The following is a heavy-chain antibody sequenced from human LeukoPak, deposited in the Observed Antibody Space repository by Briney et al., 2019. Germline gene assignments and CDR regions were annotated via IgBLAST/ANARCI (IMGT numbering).Heavy chain of an antibody. Sequence: EASVKVSCKASGYTFTGYYMHWVRQAPGQGPEWMGWTNPNSGGTNYAQKFQGRVTMTRDTSISTAYMELSRLRSDDTAVYYCARDEESRRNAFDIWGQGTMVTVSS. CDR3: ARDEESRRNAFDI. J-gene: IGHJ3*02. CDR1: GYTFTGYY. V-gene: IGHV1-2*02. CDR2: TNPNSGGT.